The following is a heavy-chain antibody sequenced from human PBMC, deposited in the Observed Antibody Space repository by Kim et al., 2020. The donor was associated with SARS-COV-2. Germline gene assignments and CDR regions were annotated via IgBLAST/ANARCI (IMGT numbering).Heavy chain of an antibody. D-gene: IGHD6-6*01. V-gene: IGHV3-48*02. CDR2: IDCSGRTI. J-gene: IGHJ4*02. CDR1: GFTFSSYS. Sequence: GGSLRLSCAASGFTFSSYSMNWVRQAPGKGLGEDAYIDCSGRTIYYADSVKGRFTISRDDAKNSLYLQMNSLRDEDSAVYYCARDTSSSSDPLDYWGQGTLVTVSS. CDR3: ARDTSSSSDPLDY.